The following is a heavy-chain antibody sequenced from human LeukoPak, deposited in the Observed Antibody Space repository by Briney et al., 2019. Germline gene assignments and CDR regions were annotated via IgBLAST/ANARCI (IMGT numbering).Heavy chain of an antibody. J-gene: IGHJ5*02. CDR2: ISYDGSNK. CDR3: AREVVVRENWFDP. CDR1: GFTFSSYA. V-gene: IGHV3-30-3*01. Sequence: GGSLRLSRAASGFTFSSYAVSWVRQAPGKGLEWVAVISYDGSNKYYADSVKGRLTISRDNSKNTLYLQMNSLRAEDTAVYYCAREVVVRENWFDPWGQGTLVTVSS. D-gene: IGHD2-21*01.